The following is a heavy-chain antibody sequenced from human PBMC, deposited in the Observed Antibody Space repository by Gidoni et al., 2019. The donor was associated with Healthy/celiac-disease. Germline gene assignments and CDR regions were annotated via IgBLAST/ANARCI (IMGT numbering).Heavy chain of an antibody. J-gene: IGHJ3*02. D-gene: IGHD4-4*01. Sequence: QLQLQESGSGLVKPSQTLSLTCAVSGGSISSGGYAWSWIRQPPGKGLEWIGYIYHSGSTYYNPSLKSRVTISVDRSKNQFSLKLSSVTAADTAVYYCARARAYDSSDAFDIWGQGTMVTVSS. CDR1: GGSISSGGYA. CDR3: ARARAYDSSDAFDI. CDR2: IYHSGST. V-gene: IGHV4-30-2*01.